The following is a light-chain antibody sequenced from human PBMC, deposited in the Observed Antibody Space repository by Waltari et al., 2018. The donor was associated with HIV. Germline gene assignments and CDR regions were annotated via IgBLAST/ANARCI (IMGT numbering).Light chain of an antibody. CDR3: NSRDSSGKHYV. Sequence: SSELTQDPAVSVALGQTVRITCQGDSLRSYYASWYQQKPGQAPVLLIYGKNNRPSGIPDRFSGASSGNTASLTITGAQAEDEADYYCNSRDSSGKHYVFGTGTKVTVL. CDR1: SLRSYY. V-gene: IGLV3-19*01. CDR2: GKN. J-gene: IGLJ1*01.